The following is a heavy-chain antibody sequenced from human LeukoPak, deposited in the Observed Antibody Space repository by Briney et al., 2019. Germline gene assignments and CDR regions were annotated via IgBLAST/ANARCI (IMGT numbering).Heavy chain of an antibody. V-gene: IGHV1-24*01. Sequence: ASVKVSCKVSGYTLTELSMHWVRQAPGKGLERMGGFDPEDGETIYAQKFQGRVTMTEDTSTDTAYMELSSLGSEDTAVYYCATDRSGSYYAPLDYWGQGTLVTVSS. CDR2: FDPEDGET. D-gene: IGHD1-26*01. J-gene: IGHJ4*02. CDR3: ATDRSGSYYAPLDY. CDR1: GYTLTELS.